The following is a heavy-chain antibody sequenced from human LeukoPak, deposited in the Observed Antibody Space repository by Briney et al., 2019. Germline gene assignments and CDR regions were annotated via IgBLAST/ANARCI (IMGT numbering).Heavy chain of an antibody. J-gene: IGHJ4*02. CDR1: GFTFSSYS. CDR3: ARGILMTTVPNVAY. CDR2: ISSSSSTI. V-gene: IGHV3-48*01. D-gene: IGHD4-17*01. Sequence: LPGGSLRLSCAASGFTFSSYSMNWVRQAPGKGLEWVSYISSSSSTIYYADSVKGRFTISRDNAKNSLYLQMNSLRAEDTAVYYCARGILMTTVPNVAYWGQGTLVTVSS.